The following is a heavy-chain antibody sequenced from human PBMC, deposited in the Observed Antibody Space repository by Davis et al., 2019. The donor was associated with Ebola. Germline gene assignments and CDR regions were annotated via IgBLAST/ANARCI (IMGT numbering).Heavy chain of an antibody. J-gene: IGHJ5*02. CDR3: ARRGTSSWYAGWFDP. D-gene: IGHD6-13*01. CDR1: GASIRSYY. Sequence: SETLSLTCSVSGASIRSYYWSWIRQPPGKGLEWIGYIYYSGSTNYNPSLKSRVTIPVDTSKNQFSLKLSSVTAADTAMYYCARRGTSSWYAGWFDPWGQGTLVTVSS. CDR2: IYYSGST. V-gene: IGHV4-59*08.